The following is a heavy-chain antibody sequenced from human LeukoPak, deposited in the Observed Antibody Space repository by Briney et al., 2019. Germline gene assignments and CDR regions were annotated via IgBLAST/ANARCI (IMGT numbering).Heavy chain of an antibody. CDR3: ARTVGPPGDFWSGYETTNDAFGI. CDR2: MNPNSGNT. CDR1: GYTFTSYD. J-gene: IGHJ3*02. Sequence: ASVKVSCKASGYTFTSYDINWVRQATGQGLEWMGWMNPNSGNTGYAQKFQGRVTMTRNTSISTAYMELSSLRSEDTAVYYCARTVGPPGDFWSGYETTNDAFGIWGQGTMVTVSS. D-gene: IGHD3-3*01. V-gene: IGHV1-8*01.